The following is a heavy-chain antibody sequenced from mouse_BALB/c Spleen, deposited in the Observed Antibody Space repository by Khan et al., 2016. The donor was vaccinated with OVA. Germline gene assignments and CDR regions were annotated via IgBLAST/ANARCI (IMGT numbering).Heavy chain of an antibody. CDR2: INPSTGYT. CDR1: GYTFINYW. D-gene: IGHD1-1*01. J-gene: IGHJ2*01. V-gene: IGHV1-7*01. CDR3: ARRGLRWDFDY. Sequence: QVQLKQSGAELAKPGASVKMSCKASGYTFINYWILWVNQSPGQGLEWIGYINPSTGYTEYNQNFKDKATLTADKSSRTAYMQLSSLTSEDSAVLYCARRGLRWDFDYWGQGTTLTGSS.